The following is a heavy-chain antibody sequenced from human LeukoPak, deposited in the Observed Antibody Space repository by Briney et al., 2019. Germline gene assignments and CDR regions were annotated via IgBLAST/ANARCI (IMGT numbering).Heavy chain of an antibody. CDR1: GGSFSGYY. CDR3: ARSTSIAARPGPYYMDV. CDR2: INHSGST. D-gene: IGHD6-6*01. V-gene: IGHV4-34*01. J-gene: IGHJ6*03. Sequence: SETLSLTCAVYGGSFSGYYWSWIRQPPGKGLEWIGEINHSGSTNYNPSLKSRVTISVDTSKNQFSLKLSSVTAADTAVYYCARSTSIAARPGPYYMDVWGKGTTVTVSS.